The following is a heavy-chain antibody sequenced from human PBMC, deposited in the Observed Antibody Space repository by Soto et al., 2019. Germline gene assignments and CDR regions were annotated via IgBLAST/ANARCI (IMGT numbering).Heavy chain of an antibody. V-gene: IGHV3-33*01. CDR1: GFTFSSYG. D-gene: IGHD6-19*01. Sequence: PGGSLRLSCAASGFTFSSYGMHWVRQAPGKGLEWVAVIWYDGSNKYYADSVKGRYTISRDNSKNTLYLQMNSLRAEDTAVYYCARDSIAVAGTGDDYFDYWGQGTLVTVSS. CDR2: IWYDGSNK. J-gene: IGHJ4*02. CDR3: ARDSIAVAGTGDDYFDY.